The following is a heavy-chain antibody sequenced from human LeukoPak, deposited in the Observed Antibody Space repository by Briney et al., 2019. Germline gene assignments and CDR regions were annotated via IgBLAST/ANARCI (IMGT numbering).Heavy chain of an antibody. J-gene: IGHJ4*02. CDR3: AREGSMTARPFVSIDY. Sequence: SETLSLTCTVSGGSISTYYWSWIRQPAGKGLEWIGRIHTSGNTDYNPSLKSRVTMSVDTSKNQFSLKLSSVTAADMAVYYCAREGSMTARPFVSIDYWGQGTLVTISS. CDR2: IHTSGNT. D-gene: IGHD6-6*01. CDR1: GGSISTYY. V-gene: IGHV4-4*07.